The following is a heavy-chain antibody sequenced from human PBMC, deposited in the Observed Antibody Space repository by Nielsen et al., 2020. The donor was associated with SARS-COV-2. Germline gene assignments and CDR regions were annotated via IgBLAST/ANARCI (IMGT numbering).Heavy chain of an antibody. CDR2: INTNTGNP. J-gene: IGHJ4*02. V-gene: IGHV7-4-1*02. D-gene: IGHD6-13*01. CDR3: ARDLGAGYSSSWDGGAFDY. Sequence: ASVKVSCKASGYTFTSYAVNWVRQAPGQGLEWMGWINTNTGNPTYAQGFTGRFVFSLDTSVSTAYLQISSLKAEDTAVYYCARDLGAGYSSSWDGGAFDYWGQVTLVTVSS. CDR1: GYTFTSYA.